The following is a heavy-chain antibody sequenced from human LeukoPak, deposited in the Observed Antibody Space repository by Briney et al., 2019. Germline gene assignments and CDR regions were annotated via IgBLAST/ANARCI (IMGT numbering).Heavy chain of an antibody. Sequence: SVKVSCKASGGTFSSYAISWVRQAPGQGLEWMGGIISIFGTANYAQKFQGRVTITADESTSTAYMELSSLGSEDTAVYYCARDGGVVPAAGSWGQGTLVTVSS. D-gene: IGHD2-2*01. V-gene: IGHV1-69*13. CDR3: ARDGGVVPAAGS. CDR1: GGTFSSYA. J-gene: IGHJ5*02. CDR2: IISIFGTA.